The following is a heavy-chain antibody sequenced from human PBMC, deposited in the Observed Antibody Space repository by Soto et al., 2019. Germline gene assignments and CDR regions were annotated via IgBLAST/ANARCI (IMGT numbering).Heavy chain of an antibody. CDR2: ISAYNGNT. CDR3: ASSRFGELPVYYYYYMDV. V-gene: IGHV1-18*01. D-gene: IGHD3-10*02. CDR1: GYTFTSYG. J-gene: IGHJ6*03. Sequence: ASVKVSCKASGYTFTSYGISWVRQAPGQGLEWMGWISAYNGNTNYAQKLQGRVTITADKSTSTAYMELSSLRSEDTAVYYCASSRFGELPVYYYYYMDVWGKGTTVTVSS.